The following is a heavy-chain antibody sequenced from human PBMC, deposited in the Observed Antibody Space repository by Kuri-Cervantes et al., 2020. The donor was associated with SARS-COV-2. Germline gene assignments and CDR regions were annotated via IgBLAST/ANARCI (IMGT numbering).Heavy chain of an antibody. Sequence: GESLKISCAASGFTFSSYGMHWVRQAPGKGLEWVAFIRYDGSNKYYADSVKGRFTISRDNSKNTAFLQMNSLSPEDTAVYYCTTLIDYWGQGALVTVSS. CDR1: GFTFSSYG. V-gene: IGHV3-30*02. J-gene: IGHJ4*02. CDR3: TTLIDY. CDR2: IRYDGSNK.